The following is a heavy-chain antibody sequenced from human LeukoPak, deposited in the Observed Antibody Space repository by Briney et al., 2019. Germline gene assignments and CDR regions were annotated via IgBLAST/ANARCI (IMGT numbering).Heavy chain of an antibody. CDR1: GGSISSNSYY. Sequence: SETLSLTCAVSGGSISSNSYYWSWIRQPPGKGLEWIGEINHSGSTNYNPSLKSRVTISVDTSKNQFSLKLSSVTAADTAVYYCATNYGGNGYAFDIWGQGTMVTVSS. D-gene: IGHD4-23*01. V-gene: IGHV4-39*07. J-gene: IGHJ3*02. CDR2: INHSGST. CDR3: ATNYGGNGYAFDI.